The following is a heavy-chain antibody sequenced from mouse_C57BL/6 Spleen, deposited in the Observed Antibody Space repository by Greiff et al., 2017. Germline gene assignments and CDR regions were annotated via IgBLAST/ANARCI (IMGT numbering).Heavy chain of an antibody. CDR3: AGGVTTGAWFAY. J-gene: IGHJ3*01. CDR2: INPYNGDT. V-gene: IGHV1-20*01. Sequence: VQLQQSGPELVKPGDSVKISCKASGYSFTGYFMNWVMQSHGKSLEWIGRINPYNGDTFYNQKFKGKATLTVDKSSSTAHMELRSLTSEDSAVYDGAGGVTTGAWFAYWGQGTLVTVSA. D-gene: IGHD2-2*01. CDR1: GYSFTGYF.